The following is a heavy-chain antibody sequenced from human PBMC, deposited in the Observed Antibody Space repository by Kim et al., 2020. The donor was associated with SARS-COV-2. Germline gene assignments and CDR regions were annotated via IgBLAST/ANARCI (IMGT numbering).Heavy chain of an antibody. V-gene: IGHV1-3*01. Sequence: ASVKVSCKASGYNFITYGIHWVRQAPGQRLEWMGWISVGNGNTKYSERFQGRVTITRDTSASIAYMDLSSLTSEDTAVYYCARDRKVDYYFDYWGQGTLVTVSS. CDR3: ARDRKVDYYFDY. CDR1: GYNFITYG. J-gene: IGHJ4*02. CDR2: ISVGNGNT.